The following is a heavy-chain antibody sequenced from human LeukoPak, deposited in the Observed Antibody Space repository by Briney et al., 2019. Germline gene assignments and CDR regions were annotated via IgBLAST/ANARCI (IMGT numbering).Heavy chain of an antibody. CDR2: ISCDGSNK. CDR3: ARGPPYQLLPNWFDP. Sequence: GGSLRLSCAASGFTFSSYAMHWGRQAPGKGLEWVAAISCDGSNKYYADSVKAPFTISRDNSKNTLYLQMNSLRAEDTAVYYCARGPPYQLLPNWFDPWGQGTLVTVSS. J-gene: IGHJ5*02. V-gene: IGHV3-30*04. D-gene: IGHD2-2*01. CDR1: GFTFSSYA.